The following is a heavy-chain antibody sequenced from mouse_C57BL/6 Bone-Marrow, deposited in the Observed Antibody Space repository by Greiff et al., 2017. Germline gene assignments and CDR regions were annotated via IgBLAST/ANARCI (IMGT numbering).Heavy chain of an antibody. CDR2: ISSGGSYT. J-gene: IGHJ1*03. D-gene: IGHD2-3*01. CDR3: ARHLCWYFDV. Sequence: EVKLVESGGDLVKPGGSLKLSCAASGFTFSSYGMSWVRQTPDKRLEWVATISSGGSYTYYPDSVKGRFTISRDNAKNTLYLQMGSLKSEDTAMYYCARHLCWYFDVGGTGTTVTVSS. CDR1: GFTFSSYG. V-gene: IGHV5-6*01.